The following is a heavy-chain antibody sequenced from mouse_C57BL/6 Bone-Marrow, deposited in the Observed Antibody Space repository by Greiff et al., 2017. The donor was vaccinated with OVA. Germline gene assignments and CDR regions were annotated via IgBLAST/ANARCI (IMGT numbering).Heavy chain of an antibody. V-gene: IGHV1-81*01. J-gene: IGHJ1*03. D-gene: IGHD2-4*01. CDR3: ARIYYDYWYFDV. CDR1: GYTFTSYG. Sequence: VKLQESGAELARPGASVKLSCKASGYTFTSYGISWVKQRTGQGLEWIGEIYPRSGNTYYNEKFKGKATLTADKSSSTAYMELRSLTSEDSAVYFCARIYYDYWYFDVWGTGTTVTVSS. CDR2: IYPRSGNT.